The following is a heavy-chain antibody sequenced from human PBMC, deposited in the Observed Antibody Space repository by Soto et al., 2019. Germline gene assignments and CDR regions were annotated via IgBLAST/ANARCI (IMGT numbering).Heavy chain of an antibody. CDR3: ASGGGYSCYDYYSYYGMHV. D-gene: IGHD5-12*01. CDR2: ISAYNGNT. CDR1: GYTFISYG. Sequence: QVQLVQSGAEVKKPGASVKVSCKASGYTFISYGITWVRQAPGQGLEWMGWISAYNGNTNYAQKLQGRVTMTTDTPTSTAYLELRSLRSDATAVYYCASGGGYSCYDYYSYYGMHVWGQGTTVTVSS. J-gene: IGHJ6*02. V-gene: IGHV1-18*01.